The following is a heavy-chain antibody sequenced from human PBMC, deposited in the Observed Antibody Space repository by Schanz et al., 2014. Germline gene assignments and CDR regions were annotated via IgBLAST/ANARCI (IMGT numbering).Heavy chain of an antibody. V-gene: IGHV3-66*01. Sequence: EVQLVESGGGLVQPGGSLRLSCAASGFTVSSNYMSWVRQAPGKGLEWVSFIYGGSTYYTDSVKGRFTISRDNSKNTLYLQMNSLRAEDTALYYCASERGYSYGYGAFDIWGQGTMVTVSS. J-gene: IGHJ3*02. CDR1: GFTVSSNY. CDR3: ASERGYSYGYGAFDI. CDR2: IYGGST. D-gene: IGHD5-18*01.